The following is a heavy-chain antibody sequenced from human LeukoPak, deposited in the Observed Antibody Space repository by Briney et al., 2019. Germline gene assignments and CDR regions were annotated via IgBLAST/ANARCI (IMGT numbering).Heavy chain of an antibody. V-gene: IGHV5-51*01. CDR2: ISPGDSDT. J-gene: IGHJ6*02. CDR3: AREAGTQYYYYYGMDV. D-gene: IGHD6-19*01. Sequence: GESLKISCKGSGYSFTSYWIAWVRQMPGKGLEWMGIISPGDSDTRYSPSFQGQVTISADKSISTAYLQWSSLKASDTAMYYCAREAGTQYYYYYGMDVWGQGTTVTVSS. CDR1: GYSFTSYW.